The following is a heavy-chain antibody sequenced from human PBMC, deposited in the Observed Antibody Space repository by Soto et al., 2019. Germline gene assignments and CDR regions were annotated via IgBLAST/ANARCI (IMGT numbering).Heavy chain of an antibody. D-gene: IGHD5-18*01. J-gene: IGHJ4*02. CDR1: GFTFSSYA. CDR3: AKDLNDKGIQLWLSCFDY. Sequence: QPGGSLRLSCAASGFTFSSYAMSWVRQAPGKGLEWVSAISGSGGSTYYADSVKGRFTISRDNSKNTLYLQMNSLRAEDTAVYYCAKDLNDKGIQLWLSCFDYWGQGTLVTVSS. CDR2: ISGSGGST. V-gene: IGHV3-23*01.